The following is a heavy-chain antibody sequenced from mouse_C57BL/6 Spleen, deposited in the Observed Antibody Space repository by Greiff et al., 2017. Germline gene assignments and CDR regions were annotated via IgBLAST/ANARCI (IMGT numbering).Heavy chain of an antibody. CDR2: IYPGNSDT. CDR3: TRDYGSPRYFDV. D-gene: IGHD1-1*01. CDR1: GYTFTSYW. J-gene: IGHJ1*03. V-gene: IGHV1-5*01. Sequence: EVQLQQSGPVLARPGASVKMSCKTSGYTFTSYWMHWVKQRPGQGLEWIGAIYPGNSDTSYNQKFKGKAKLTAVTSASTAYMELSSLTNEDSAVYYCTRDYGSPRYFDVWGTGTTVTVSS.